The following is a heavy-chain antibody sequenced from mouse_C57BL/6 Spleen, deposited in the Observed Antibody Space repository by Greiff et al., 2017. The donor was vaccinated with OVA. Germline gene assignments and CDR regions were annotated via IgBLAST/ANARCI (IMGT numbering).Heavy chain of an antibody. J-gene: IGHJ2*01. D-gene: IGHD4-1*01. CDR1: GYSITSDY. CDR2: ISYSGST. CDR3: ASLSTGTGYFDY. V-gene: IGHV3-8*01. Sequence: EVKLMESGPGLAKPSQTLSLTCSVTGYSITSDYWNWIRKFPGNKLEYMGYISYSGSTYYNPSFKSRISITRDTSKNQYYLQLNSVTTEDTATYYCASLSTGTGYFDYWGQGTTLTVSS.